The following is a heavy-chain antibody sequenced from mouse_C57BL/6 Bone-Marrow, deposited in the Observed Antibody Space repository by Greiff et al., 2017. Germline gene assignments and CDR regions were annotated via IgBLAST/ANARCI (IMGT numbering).Heavy chain of an antibody. CDR2: IYPRSGTT. CDR1: GYTFTSYG. CDR3: SRRDYSRRPGWFAY. D-gene: IGHD1-1*01. J-gene: IGHJ3*01. V-gene: IGHV1-81*01. Sequence: VQLQQSGAELARPGASVKLSCKASGYTFTSYGISWVKQRTGQGLEWIGEIYPRSGTTYYNEKFKGKATLTADNSSRTAYMQLRSLTSEDSAVYFCSRRDYSRRPGWFAYWGQGTLVTVSA.